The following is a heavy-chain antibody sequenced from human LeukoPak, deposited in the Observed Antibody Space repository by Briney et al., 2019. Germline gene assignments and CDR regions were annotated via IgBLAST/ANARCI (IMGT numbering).Heavy chain of an antibody. Sequence: PGRSLRLSCAASGFTFSSYGMHWVRQALGKGLEWEAAISYDGSNKYYADSVKGRFTISRDNSKNTLYLQMNSLRAEDTAVYYCAKSYDSSGYYLDYYYGMDVWGQGTTVTVSS. V-gene: IGHV3-30*18. D-gene: IGHD3-22*01. CDR2: ISYDGSNK. J-gene: IGHJ6*02. CDR3: AKSYDSSGYYLDYYYGMDV. CDR1: GFTFSSYG.